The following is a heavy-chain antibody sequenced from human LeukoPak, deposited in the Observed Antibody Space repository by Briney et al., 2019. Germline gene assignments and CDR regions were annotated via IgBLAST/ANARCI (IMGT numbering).Heavy chain of an antibody. Sequence: PGGSLRLSCAASGFTFSSYSMNWDRQAPGKGLEWVSSISSSSSYIYYADSVKGRFTISRDNAKNSLYLQMNSLRAEDTAVYYCARDEGPPTVWFAYWGQGNLVTVSS. J-gene: IGHJ4*02. V-gene: IGHV3-21*01. CDR1: GFTFSSYS. CDR2: ISSSSSYI. D-gene: IGHD4-17*01. CDR3: ARDEGPPTVWFAY.